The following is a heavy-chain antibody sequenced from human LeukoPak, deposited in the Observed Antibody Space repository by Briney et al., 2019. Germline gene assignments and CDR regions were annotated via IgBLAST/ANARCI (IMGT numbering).Heavy chain of an antibody. CDR2: INPSGGST. CDR3: ARGPQIVGATGYYYMDV. CDR1: GYTFTSYY. Sequence: GASVKVSCKASGYTFTSYYMHWVRQAPGQGLEWMGIINPSGGSTSYAQKFQGRVTMTRDTSTSTVYMELSSLRSEDTAAYYCARGPQIVGATGYYYMDVWGKGTTVTVSS. D-gene: IGHD1-26*01. J-gene: IGHJ6*03. V-gene: IGHV1-46*01.